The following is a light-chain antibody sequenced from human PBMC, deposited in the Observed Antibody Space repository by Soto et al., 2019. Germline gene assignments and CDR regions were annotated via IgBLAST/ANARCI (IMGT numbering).Light chain of an antibody. CDR2: KAS. CDR3: QQFNNYPLT. V-gene: IGKV1-9*01. J-gene: IGKJ4*01. CDR1: QNINNY. Sequence: DIQMTQPPSSLSASVGDRVTIACQASQNINNYLNWYQQKPGRAPKLLIYKASTLETGVPSRFSGSGSETEFTLTITSLQPEDSATYYCQQFNNYPLTFGGGTKVDIK.